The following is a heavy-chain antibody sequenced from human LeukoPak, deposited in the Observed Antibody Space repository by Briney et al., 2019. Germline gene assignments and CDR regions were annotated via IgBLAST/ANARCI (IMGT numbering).Heavy chain of an antibody. CDR2: ISYDGSNK. V-gene: IGHV3-30-3*01. D-gene: IGHD6-6*01. CDR1: GFTFSSYA. J-gene: IGHJ4*02. CDR3: ARDQPPSSPGGDY. Sequence: PGGSLRLSCAASGFTFSSYAMHWVRQAPGKGLEWVAVISYDGSNKYYADSVKGRFTISRDNSKNTLYLQMNSLRAEDTAVYYCARDQPPSSPGGDYWGQGTLVTVSS.